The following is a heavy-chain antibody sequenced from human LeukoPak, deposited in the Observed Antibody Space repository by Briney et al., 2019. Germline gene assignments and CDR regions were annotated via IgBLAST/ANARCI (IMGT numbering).Heavy chain of an antibody. CDR2: INTDGSST. Sequence: GSLRLSCAASGFTFSSYWMHWVRQAPGKGLVWVSRINTDGSSTSYADSVKGRFTISRDNAKNTLYLQMDSLRAEDTAVYYCARERRTAMAKDGFDIWGQGTMVTVSS. D-gene: IGHD5-18*01. CDR1: GFTFSSYW. CDR3: ARERRTAMAKDGFDI. J-gene: IGHJ3*02. V-gene: IGHV3-74*01.